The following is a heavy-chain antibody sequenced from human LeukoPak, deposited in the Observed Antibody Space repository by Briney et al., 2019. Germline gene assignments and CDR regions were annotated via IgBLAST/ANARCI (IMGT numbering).Heavy chain of an antibody. D-gene: IGHD2-2*01. CDR2: IYYSGST. J-gene: IGHJ4*02. CDR3: ARAYCTSTTCWGYFDY. Sequence: SQTLSLTCTVSGGSISSGGYYWSWIRQHPGKGLEWIGHIYYSGSTYYNPSLKSRVTISVDTSKNQFSLKVNSVTAADTAVYYRARAYCTSTTCWGYFDYWGQGTLVTVSS. V-gene: IGHV4-31*03. CDR1: GGSISSGGYY.